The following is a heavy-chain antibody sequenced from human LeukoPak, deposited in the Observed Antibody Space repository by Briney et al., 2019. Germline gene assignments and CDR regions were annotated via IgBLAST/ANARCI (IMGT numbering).Heavy chain of an antibody. V-gene: IGHV1-46*01. Sequence: ASVKVSCTASGYTFTSYYMHWVRQAPGQGLEWMGIINPSGGSTSYAQKFQGRVTMTRDTSTSTVYMELSSLRSEDTAVYYCARLPNTAMVMGLEYYYYGMDVWGQGTTVTVSS. CDR2: INPSGGST. D-gene: IGHD5-18*01. CDR3: ARLPNTAMVMGLEYYYYGMDV. CDR1: GYTFTSYY. J-gene: IGHJ6*02.